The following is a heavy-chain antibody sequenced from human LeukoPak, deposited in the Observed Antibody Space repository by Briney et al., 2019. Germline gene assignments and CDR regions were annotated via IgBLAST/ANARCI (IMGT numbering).Heavy chain of an antibody. J-gene: IGHJ4*02. Sequence: GGSLRLSCAASGFTFSHHWMHWVRQAPGKGLEWVSRIGSDGSATAYAAFVKGRFTISRDNAKNTLSLQMDSLRVDDTAVYFCASEYYENVWGNYDSGPRFDFWGQGTLAIVSS. V-gene: IGHV3-74*01. CDR2: IGSDGSAT. CDR3: ASEYYENVWGNYDSGPRFDF. CDR1: GFTFSHHW. D-gene: IGHD3-16*01.